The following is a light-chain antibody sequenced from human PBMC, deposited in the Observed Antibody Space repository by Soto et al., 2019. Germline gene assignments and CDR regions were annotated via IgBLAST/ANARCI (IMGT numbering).Light chain of an antibody. CDR2: TAS. CDR1: QGLRSY. CDR3: QQANSFNPLT. Sequence: DIQMTQSPSSVSASFGDIVTITCRSSQGLRSYLAWSQQKPGKAPKLLIYTASTLQRGVPSRFSGSGSGTDFTLTISILLTEDFSTYYCQQANSFNPLTFGGGTQVEIK. V-gene: IGKV1D-12*01. J-gene: IGKJ4*01.